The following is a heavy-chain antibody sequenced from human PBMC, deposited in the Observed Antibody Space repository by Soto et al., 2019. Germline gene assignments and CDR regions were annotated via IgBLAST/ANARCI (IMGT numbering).Heavy chain of an antibody. D-gene: IGHD1-26*01. CDR1: GASVSSETHF. V-gene: IGHV4-61*01. J-gene: IGHJ4*02. CDR2: VYRSGTT. Sequence: ETLSLTCRVSGASVSSETHFWTWIRQPPGKGLEWIGYVYRSGTTNSNPALKSRVTVSVDKSKNQFSLRLNSVTAADTAVYYCAREDMSGTYYFDYWGPGTQVTVSS. CDR3: AREDMSGTYYFDY.